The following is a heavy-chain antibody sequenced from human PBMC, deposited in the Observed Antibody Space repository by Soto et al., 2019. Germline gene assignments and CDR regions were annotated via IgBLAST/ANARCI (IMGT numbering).Heavy chain of an antibody. CDR1: GGTFSSYA. J-gene: IGHJ6*02. Sequence: QVQLVQSGAEVKKPGSSVKVSCKASGGTFSSYAISWVRQAPGQGLEWMGGIIPISGTANYAQKFQGRVTITADESTSTAYMELSSLRSEDTAVYYGARITPTGWTKYYYGMDVWGQGTTVTDSS. CDR2: IIPISGTA. CDR3: ARITPTGWTKYYYGMDV. D-gene: IGHD2-15*01. V-gene: IGHV1-69*01.